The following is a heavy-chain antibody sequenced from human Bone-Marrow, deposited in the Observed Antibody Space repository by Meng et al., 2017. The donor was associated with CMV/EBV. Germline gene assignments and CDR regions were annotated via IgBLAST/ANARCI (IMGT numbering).Heavy chain of an antibody. CDR1: GFTSSSYE. J-gene: IGHJ6*02. CDR3: ASPYGAAAGTRVKYYYYGMDV. D-gene: IGHD6-13*01. CDR2: ISSSGSTI. V-gene: IGHV3-48*03. Sequence: GESLKISCAASGFTSSSYEMNWVRQAPGKGLEWVSYISSSGSTIYYADSVKGRFTISRDNAKNSLYLQMNSLRAEDTAVYYCASPYGAAAGTRVKYYYYGMDVWGQGTTVTVSS.